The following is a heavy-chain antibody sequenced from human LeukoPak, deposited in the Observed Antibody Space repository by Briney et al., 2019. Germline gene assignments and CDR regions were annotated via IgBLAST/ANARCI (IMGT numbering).Heavy chain of an antibody. CDR1: GFTFRSYA. Sequence: HPGGSLRLSCAPSGFTFRSYAMHWVRQAPGKGLEWVAVISYDGSNKYYADSVKARFTISRDNSKNKLYLQMNSLRAEDTAVYSCARDRTCGGDCYDPPGYYYYGMDVWGQGTTVTVSS. J-gene: IGHJ6*02. CDR2: ISYDGSNK. CDR3: ARDRTCGGDCYDPPGYYYYGMDV. V-gene: IGHV3-30*04. D-gene: IGHD2-21*02.